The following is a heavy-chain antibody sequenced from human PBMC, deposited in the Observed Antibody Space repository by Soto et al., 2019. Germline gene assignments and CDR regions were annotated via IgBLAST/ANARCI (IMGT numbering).Heavy chain of an antibody. CDR3: ARGHLGITTTGTWYDFDY. CDR2: IYYSGRT. J-gene: IGHJ4*02. Sequence: ASETLSLTCTASGDSISSYYWTWIRQPPGKGLEYIGYIYYSGRTYYNPSLKSRVTISVDTSKNQFSLKLSSVTAADTAVYYCARGHLGITTTGTWYDFDYWGQGTLVTVSS. D-gene: IGHD2-15*01. V-gene: IGHV4-59*01. CDR1: GDSISSYY.